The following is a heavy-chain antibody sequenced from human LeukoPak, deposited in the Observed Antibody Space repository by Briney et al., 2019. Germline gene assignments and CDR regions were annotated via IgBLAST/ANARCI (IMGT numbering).Heavy chain of an antibody. Sequence: ASVKVSCKASGHTFTSYGISWVRQAPGQGLEWMGWISAYNGNTIYAQSLQGRVTMTTETSTTTAYMELRSLRSDDTAVYFCARDDYDILTGPHYYYYSMDVWGQGTTVTVSS. CDR2: ISAYNGNT. D-gene: IGHD3-9*01. CDR1: GHTFTSYG. J-gene: IGHJ6*02. CDR3: ARDDYDILTGPHYYYYSMDV. V-gene: IGHV1-18*01.